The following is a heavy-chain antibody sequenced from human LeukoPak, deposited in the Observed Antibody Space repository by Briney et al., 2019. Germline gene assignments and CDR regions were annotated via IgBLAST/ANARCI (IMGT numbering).Heavy chain of an antibody. Sequence: GRSLRLFCAASGFTFSSYGMHWVRQAPGKGLEWVAVISYDGSNKYYADSVTGRFTISRDNSKNTLYLQMNSLRAEDPAVYYCAKDGAVPSKTNYYYYYGMDVWGQGTTVTVSS. J-gene: IGHJ6*02. D-gene: IGHD3-16*01. V-gene: IGHV3-30*18. CDR2: ISYDGSNK. CDR1: GFTFSSYG. CDR3: AKDGAVPSKTNYYYYYGMDV.